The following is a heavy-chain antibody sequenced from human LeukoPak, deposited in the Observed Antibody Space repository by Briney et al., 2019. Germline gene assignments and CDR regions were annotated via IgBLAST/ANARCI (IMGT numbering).Heavy chain of an antibody. J-gene: IGHJ4*02. CDR3: ARSSYDSSGYYSFFDY. V-gene: IGHV4-38-2*02. Sequence: SETLSLTCTVSSYSISSGYYWGWIRQPPGKGLEWIGSIYHSGSAYYNPSLKSRVTISVDTSKNQFSLKLSSVTAADTAVYYCARSSYDSSGYYSFFDYWGQGTLVTVSS. CDR1: SYSISSGYY. CDR2: IYHSGSA. D-gene: IGHD3-22*01.